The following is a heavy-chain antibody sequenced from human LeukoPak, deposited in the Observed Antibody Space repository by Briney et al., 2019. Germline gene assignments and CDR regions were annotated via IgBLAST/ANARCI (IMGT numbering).Heavy chain of an antibody. J-gene: IGHJ4*02. CDR3: ATGYYFGSGSYGYLDY. CDR1: GFTVSSKY. Sequence: PGGSLRLSCAASGFTVSSKYMSWVRQTPGKGLQWVALIYSSGDTYTADSVKGRFTISRDNSENTLYLQMDSLRAEHTAVYYCATGYYFGSGSYGYLDYWGQGTLVTVSS. D-gene: IGHD3-10*01. V-gene: IGHV3-53*01. CDR2: IYSSGDT.